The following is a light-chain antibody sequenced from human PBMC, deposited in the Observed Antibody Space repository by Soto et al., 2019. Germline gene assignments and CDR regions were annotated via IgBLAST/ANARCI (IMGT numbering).Light chain of an antibody. V-gene: IGLV1-44*01. Sequence: ELTQPPSASGTPGQRVTISCSGSSSNIGSNTVNWYQELPGTAPKLLIYSNNQRPSGVPDRFSGSKSGTSVSLAISGLQSEDEADYYCAAWDARLNGVVLGGGTKLTVL. CDR3: AAWDARLNGVV. CDR1: SSNIGSNT. J-gene: IGLJ3*02. CDR2: SNN.